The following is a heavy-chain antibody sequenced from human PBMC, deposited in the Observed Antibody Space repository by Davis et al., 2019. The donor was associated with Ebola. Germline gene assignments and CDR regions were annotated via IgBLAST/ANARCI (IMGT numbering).Heavy chain of an antibody. J-gene: IGHJ4*02. V-gene: IGHV5-51*01. CDR2: IYPGDSDT. CDR3: ARRGHASSWYSDY. Sequence: GESLKISCKGSGYSFTNYWIGWVRQMPGKGLEWMGIIYPGDSDTRYSPSFQGQVTISADKSISTAYLQWSSLKASDTAIYYCARRGHASSWYSDYWGQGTLVTVSS. CDR1: GYSFTNYW. D-gene: IGHD6-13*01.